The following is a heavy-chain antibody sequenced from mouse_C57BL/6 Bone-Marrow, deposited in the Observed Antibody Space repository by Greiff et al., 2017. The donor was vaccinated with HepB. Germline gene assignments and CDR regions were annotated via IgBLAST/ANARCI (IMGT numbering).Heavy chain of an antibody. Sequence: EVKLQESGPGLVKPSQSLSLTCSVTGYSITSGYYWNWIRQFPGNKLEWMGYISYDGSNNYNPSLKNRISITRDTSKNQFFLKLNSVTTEDTATYYCASTYYGSSYWYFDVWGTGTTVTVSS. CDR2: ISYDGSN. D-gene: IGHD1-1*01. CDR1: GYSITSGYY. CDR3: ASTYYGSSYWYFDV. V-gene: IGHV3-6*01. J-gene: IGHJ1*03.